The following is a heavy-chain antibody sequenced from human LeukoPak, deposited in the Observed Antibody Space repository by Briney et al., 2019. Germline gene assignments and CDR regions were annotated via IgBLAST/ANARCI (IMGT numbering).Heavy chain of an antibody. D-gene: IGHD3-10*01. V-gene: IGHV1-69*04. CDR3: ARVRFYGSGSFYNGFQHFDL. Sequence: SVKASCKASGGTFSSFAFSWVRQAPGHGLEWMGRIIPILGIVNYAQKFQGRVTITADKSTTTVYMELSSLRSEDTAVFYCARVRFYGSGSFYNGFQHFDLWGLGTLVTVSS. CDR2: IIPILGIV. CDR1: GGTFSSFA. J-gene: IGHJ4*02.